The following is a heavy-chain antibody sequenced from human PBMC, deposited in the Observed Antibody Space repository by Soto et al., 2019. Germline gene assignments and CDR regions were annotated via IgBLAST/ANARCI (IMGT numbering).Heavy chain of an antibody. CDR1: GVSITPYY. CDR2: VYHTGNT. V-gene: IGHV4-59*01. CDR3: AREQYNWKL. D-gene: IGHD1-20*01. J-gene: IGHJ4*02. Sequence: QVQLQESGPGLVKPSEPLSLTCTVSGVSITPYYWTWIRHPPGKGLEWIGYVYHTGNTYYNPSLKSRVPISLDTSKNQVSLRLKSVTAADTAVYYCAREQYNWKLWGQGTLVTVSS.